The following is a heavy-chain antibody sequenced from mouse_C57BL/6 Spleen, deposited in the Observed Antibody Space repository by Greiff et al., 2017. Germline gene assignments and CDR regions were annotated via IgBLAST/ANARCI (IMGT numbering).Heavy chain of an antibody. J-gene: IGHJ4*01. V-gene: IGHV2-2*01. CDR1: GFSLTSYG. D-gene: IGHD4-1*01. Sequence: QVQLKQSGPGLVQPSQSLSISCTASGFSLTSYGVHWVRQSPGKGLEWLGVIWSGGSTDYNAAFISRLGISKDNSKSQIFFKKNSLQADDTAIDYCARRLGGGAMDYWGQGTSVTVSS. CDR3: ARRLGGGAMDY. CDR2: IWSGGST.